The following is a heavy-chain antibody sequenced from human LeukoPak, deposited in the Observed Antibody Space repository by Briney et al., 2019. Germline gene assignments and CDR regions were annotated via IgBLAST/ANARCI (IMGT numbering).Heavy chain of an antibody. CDR1: GFTLSNYW. D-gene: IGHD3-9*01. CDR3: AKNDRLRYFDWVLEYYFDY. CDR2: ISPDGKET. V-gene: IGHV3-74*01. Sequence: GGSLRLSCAASGFTLSNYWIYWVRPVPGKGLVWVSRISPDGKETNHADSVKGRSTISRDESKNTLSLQMNSQRAKDTGVYYCAKNDRLRYFDWVLEYYFDYWGQGTLVTVSS. J-gene: IGHJ4*02.